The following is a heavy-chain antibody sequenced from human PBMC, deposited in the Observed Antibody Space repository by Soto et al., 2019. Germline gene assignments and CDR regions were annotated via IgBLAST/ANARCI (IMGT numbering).Heavy chain of an antibody. CDR3: AKGSWIQLWLSGDY. CDR2: ISGSGGST. CDR1: GFTFSSFA. J-gene: IGHJ4*02. Sequence: GGSLRLSCAASGFTFSSFAMSWDRQAPGKGLEWVSAISGSGGSTYYADSVKGRFTISRDNSKNTLYLQMNSLRAEDTAVYYCAKGSWIQLWLSGDYWGQGTLVTSPQ. D-gene: IGHD5-18*01. V-gene: IGHV3-23*01.